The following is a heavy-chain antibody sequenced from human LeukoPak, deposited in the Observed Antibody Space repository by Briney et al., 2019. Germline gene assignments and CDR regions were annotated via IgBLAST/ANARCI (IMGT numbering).Heavy chain of an antibody. CDR2: MNPNSGNT. CDR3: ALIELEGHGGWGSQP. J-gene: IGHJ5*02. Sequence: GASVKVSCKASGYTFTSYDINWVRQATGQGLEWMGWMNPNSGNTGYAQKFQGRVTMTRNTSISTAYMELSSLRSEDTAVYYCALIELEGHGGWGSQPWGQGTLVTVSS. CDR1: GYTFTSYD. D-gene: IGHD4-23*01. V-gene: IGHV1-8*01.